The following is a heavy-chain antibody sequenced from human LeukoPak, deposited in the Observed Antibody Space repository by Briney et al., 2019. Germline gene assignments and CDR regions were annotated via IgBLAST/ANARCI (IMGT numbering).Heavy chain of an antibody. V-gene: IGHV1-2*02. CDR3: ARADYDFLSGYYPPFDY. CDR2: INPNSGGT. CDR1: GYTFTGYY. J-gene: IGHJ4*02. Sequence: ASVKVSCKASGYTFTGYYMHWVRQAPGQGLEWMGWINPNSGGTNYAQKFQGRVTMTRDTSISTAYMELSRLRSDDTAVYYCARADYDFLSGYYPPFDYWGQGTLVTVSS. D-gene: IGHD3-3*01.